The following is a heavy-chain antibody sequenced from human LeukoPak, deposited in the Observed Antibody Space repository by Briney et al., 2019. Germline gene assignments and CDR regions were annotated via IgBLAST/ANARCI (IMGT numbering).Heavy chain of an antibody. CDR2: ISSSSSTI. J-gene: IGHJ3*02. CDR3: AKDTGSPADAITMEDNAFDI. V-gene: IGHV3-48*04. D-gene: IGHD3-3*01. CDR1: GFTFSSYS. Sequence: PGGSLRLSCAASGFTFSSYSMNWVRQAPGKGLEWVSYISSSSSTIYYADSVKGRFTISRDNAKNSLYLQMNSLRAEDTAVYYCAKDTGSPADAITMEDNAFDIWGQGTMVTVSS.